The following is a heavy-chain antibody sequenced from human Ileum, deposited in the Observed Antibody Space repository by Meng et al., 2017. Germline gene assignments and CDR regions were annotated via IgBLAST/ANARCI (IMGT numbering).Heavy chain of an antibody. J-gene: IGHJ4*02. CDR3: AREKMGRMWDY. Sequence: ASVKVSCKASGYSFTSFLMHWVRQAPGQSLEWMGIINPSNGDTNIAQRFQGRVTMTRDTSTSTVYMELSSLVSEDTAEYYCAREKMGRMWDYWGPGALVTVSS. V-gene: IGHV1-46*01. D-gene: IGHD3-10*01. CDR2: INPSNGDT. CDR1: GYSFTSFL.